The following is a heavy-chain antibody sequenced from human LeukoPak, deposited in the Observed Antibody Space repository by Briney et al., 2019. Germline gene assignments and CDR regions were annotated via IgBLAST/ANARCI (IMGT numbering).Heavy chain of an antibody. J-gene: IGHJ5*02. CDR3: ARGKSPRPITGTPWDWFDP. D-gene: IGHD1-7*01. Sequence: ASVKVSCKASGYTFTSYGISWVRQAPGQGLEWMGWISAYNGNTNYAQKLQGRVTMTTDTSTSTAYMELRSLRSDDTAGCYCARGKSPRPITGTPWDWFDPWGQGTLVTVSS. V-gene: IGHV1-18*01. CDR1: GYTFTSYG. CDR2: ISAYNGNT.